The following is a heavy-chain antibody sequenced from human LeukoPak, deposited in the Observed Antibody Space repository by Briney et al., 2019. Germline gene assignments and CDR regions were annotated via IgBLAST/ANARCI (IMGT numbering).Heavy chain of an antibody. D-gene: IGHD3-22*01. Sequence: AGGSLRLSCAASGSTFSSYAMSWVRQAPGKGLEWVSAISGGGGGTYYADSVKGRLTISRDNSKSTLYLQMNSLRAEDTAVYYCAKDSNYDSSGSIDYWGQGTLVTVSS. CDR1: GSTFSSYA. CDR2: ISGGGGGT. J-gene: IGHJ4*02. V-gene: IGHV3-23*01. CDR3: AKDSNYDSSGSIDY.